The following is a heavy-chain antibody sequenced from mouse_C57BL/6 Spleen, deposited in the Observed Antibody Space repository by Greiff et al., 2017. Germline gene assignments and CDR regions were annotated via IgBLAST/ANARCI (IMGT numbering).Heavy chain of an antibody. CDR1: GYTFTSYW. CDR2: IYPGSGST. CDR3: ARKDDYGSSLYAMDY. D-gene: IGHD1-1*01. J-gene: IGHJ4*01. Sequence: QVQLQQPGAELVKPGASVKMSCKASGYTFTSYWITWVKQRPGQGLEWIGDIYPGSGSTNYNEKFKSKATLTVDTSSSTAYMQLSSLTSEDSAVYYCARKDDYGSSLYAMDYWGQRTSVTVSS. V-gene: IGHV1-55*01.